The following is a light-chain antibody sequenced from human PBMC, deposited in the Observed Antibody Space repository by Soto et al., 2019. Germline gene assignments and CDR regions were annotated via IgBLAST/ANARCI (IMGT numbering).Light chain of an antibody. J-gene: IGKJ4*02. CDR2: DAS. CDR3: QQYDNLTSVRT. V-gene: IGKV1-33*01. CDR1: QDISNY. Sequence: DIEMTQSPSSLSASVGDRVTITCQASQDISNYLNWYQQKPGKAPKLLIYDASNLDTGVPSRFSGSGSGTGFNFTISSLQPEDNDTYYCQQYDNLTSVRTFGGGTKVEIK.